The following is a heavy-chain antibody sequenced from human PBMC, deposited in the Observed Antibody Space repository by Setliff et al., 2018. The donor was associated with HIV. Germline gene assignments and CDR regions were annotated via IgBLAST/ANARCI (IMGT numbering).Heavy chain of an antibody. V-gene: IGHV3-30*14. CDR3: VKDLGYSYGYQWDYYYYYMDV. J-gene: IGHJ6*03. D-gene: IGHD5-18*01. Sequence: GGSLRLSCAASGFTFSTYAIHWVRQAPGKGLEWVAVISYDGSNKYYADSVKGRFTISRDNSKNTLYLQMSSLRAEDTAVYYCVKDLGYSYGYQWDYYYYYMDVWGKGTTVTVSS. CDR1: GFTFSTYA. CDR2: ISYDGSNK.